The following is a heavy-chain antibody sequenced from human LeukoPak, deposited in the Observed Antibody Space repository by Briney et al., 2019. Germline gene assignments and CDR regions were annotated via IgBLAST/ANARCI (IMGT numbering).Heavy chain of an antibody. CDR3: AKDRNDYGGNSPYFDY. CDR1: GFTFSSYA. Sequence: GGSLRLSCAASGFTFSSYAMSWVRRAPGKGLEWVSAISGSGGSTYYADSVKGRFTISRDNSKNTLYLQMNSLRAEDTAVYYCAKDRNDYGGNSPYFDYWGQGTLVTVSS. D-gene: IGHD4-23*01. V-gene: IGHV3-23*01. J-gene: IGHJ4*02. CDR2: ISGSGGST.